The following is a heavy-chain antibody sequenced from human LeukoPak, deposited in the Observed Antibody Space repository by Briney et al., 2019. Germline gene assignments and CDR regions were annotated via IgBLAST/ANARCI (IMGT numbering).Heavy chain of an antibody. CDR2: ISSSSSTI. CDR3: ARVGRWELRYGVDY. V-gene: IGHV3-48*01. CDR1: GFTFSSYS. D-gene: IGHD1-26*01. J-gene: IGHJ4*02. Sequence: GGSLRLSCAASGFTFSSYSMNWVRQAPGKGLEWVSYISSSSSTIYYADSVKGRFTISRDNAKNSLYLQMNSLRAEDTAVYYCARVGRWELRYGVDYWGQGTLVTVSS.